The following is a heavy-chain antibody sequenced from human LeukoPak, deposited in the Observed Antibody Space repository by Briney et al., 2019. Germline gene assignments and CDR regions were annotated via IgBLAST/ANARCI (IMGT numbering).Heavy chain of an antibody. Sequence: NPGRSLRLSCAASGFTFSSYSMNWVRQAPGKGLEWVSSISSSSSYIYYADSVKGRFTISRDNAKNSLYLQMNSLRAEDTAVYYCARVGLAVAGSGLDYWGQGTLVTVSS. V-gene: IGHV3-21*03. J-gene: IGHJ4*02. D-gene: IGHD6-19*01. CDR1: GFTFSSYS. CDR3: ARVGLAVAGSGLDY. CDR2: ISSSSSYI.